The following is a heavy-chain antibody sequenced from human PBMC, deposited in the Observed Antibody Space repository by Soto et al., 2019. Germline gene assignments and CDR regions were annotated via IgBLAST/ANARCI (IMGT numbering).Heavy chain of an antibody. D-gene: IGHD6-13*01. V-gene: IGHV1-69*13. CDR1: GGTFSSYA. J-gene: IGHJ3*02. CDR3: ARGRIADDAFDI. CDR2: IIPIFGTA. Sequence: SVKVSCKASGGTFSSYAISWVRQAPGQGPEWMGGIIPIFGTANYAQKFQGRVTITADESTSTAYMELSSLRSEDTAVYYCARGRIADDAFDIWGQGTMVTVSS.